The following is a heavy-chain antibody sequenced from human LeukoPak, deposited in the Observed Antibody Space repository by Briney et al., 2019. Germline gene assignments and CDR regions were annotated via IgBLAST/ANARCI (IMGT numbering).Heavy chain of an antibody. CDR2: IYRSGST. Sequence: PSETLSLTCTVSGGSISSDSYYWGWIRQPPGKGLEWIGTIYRSGSTYYNPSLKSRVAISLDTSENQFSLKLNSVTAADTALYYCATRYSGYAIFDYWGQGTLVTVSS. J-gene: IGHJ4*02. CDR1: GGSISSDSYY. V-gene: IGHV4-39*07. CDR3: ATRYSGYAIFDY. D-gene: IGHD5-12*01.